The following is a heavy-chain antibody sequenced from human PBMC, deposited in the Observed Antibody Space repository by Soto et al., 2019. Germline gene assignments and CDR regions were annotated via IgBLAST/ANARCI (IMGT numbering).Heavy chain of an antibody. J-gene: IGHJ6*02. D-gene: IGHD3-3*01. CDR3: AKDSWAIFGVPAGEYYAMDV. CDR1: GFTFENYA. V-gene: IGHV3-23*01. CDR2: ISGSGGTT. Sequence: EVQLLESGGAPVQSGGSLRLSCVASGFTFENYAMSWVRQAPGKGLEWVSAISGSGGTTYYSDSVQGRFTISRDNSKNTVYLQMNDLRVEDAAEYFCAKDSWAIFGVPAGEYYAMDVWGQGTTVTVSS.